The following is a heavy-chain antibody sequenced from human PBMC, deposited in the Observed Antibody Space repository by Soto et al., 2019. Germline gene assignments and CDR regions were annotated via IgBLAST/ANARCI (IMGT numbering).Heavy chain of an antibody. J-gene: IGHJ4*02. CDR1: GFTFRTYA. V-gene: IGHV3-30*18. CDR3: AKDAGSTEYFFAS. Sequence: QVQVVESGGGVVQPGRSLRLSCAASGFTFRTYAMHWVRQAPGKGLAWVAVISHDGSNTDYGDSVKGRFTISRDNSKSTLSLQMNSLRHEDTGVYYCAKDAGSTEYFFASWGQGTLVGVSS. CDR2: ISHDGSNT.